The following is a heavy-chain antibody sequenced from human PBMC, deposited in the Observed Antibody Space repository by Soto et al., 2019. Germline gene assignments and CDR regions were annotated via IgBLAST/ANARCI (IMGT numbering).Heavy chain of an antibody. J-gene: IGHJ4*02. CDR3: AKGGGAPGYPIDY. CDR1: GFTFGNYA. Sequence: VQLVQSGGGVVQPGKSLRLSCVGSGFTFGNYAMYWVRQTPGKGLEWVAFISYDGSKRYHADSVKGQFTISRDNPGKTVHLQLDSLRPEDTAVYYCAKGGGAPGYPIDYWGQGTLVTVSS. D-gene: IGHD3-9*01. CDR2: ISYDGSKR. V-gene: IGHV3-30*18.